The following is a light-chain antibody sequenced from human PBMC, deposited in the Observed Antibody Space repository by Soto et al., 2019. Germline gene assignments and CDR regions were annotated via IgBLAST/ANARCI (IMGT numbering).Light chain of an antibody. CDR2: AAS. V-gene: IGKV1-17*01. Sequence: DIQMTQSPSSLSASVGDRVTITCRASQGIRDDLAWYQQKPGRAPKRLIYAASTLQSGVPLRFSGSGSGTEFTLTISSLKPEDIATYYCLQHGSYPRKFGQGTKV. CDR1: QGIRDD. CDR3: LQHGSYPRK. J-gene: IGKJ1*01.